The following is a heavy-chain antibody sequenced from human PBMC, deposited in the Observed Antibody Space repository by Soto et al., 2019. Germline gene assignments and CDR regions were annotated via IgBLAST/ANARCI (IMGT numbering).Heavy chain of an antibody. J-gene: IGHJ4*02. CDR2: ISSNGGST. D-gene: IGHD3-10*01. Sequence: EVQLVESGGGLVQPGGSLRLSWAASGFTFSSYAMHWVRQAPGKGLEYVSAISSNGGSTYYANSVKGRFTISRDNTKNTLYLQMGSLRAEDMAVYYCARERRGYGSRSYYRDYWGQGTLVTVSS. CDR3: ARERRGYGSRSYYRDY. V-gene: IGHV3-64*01. CDR1: GFTFSSYA.